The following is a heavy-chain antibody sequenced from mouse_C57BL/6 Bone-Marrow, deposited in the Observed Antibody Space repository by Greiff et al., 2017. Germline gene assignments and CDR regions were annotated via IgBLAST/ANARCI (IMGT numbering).Heavy chain of an antibody. CDR3: ARYGSSGGYYFDY. D-gene: IGHD1-1*01. Sequence: VQLQQSGAELAKPGASVKLSCKASGYTFTSYWMNWVKQRPGPGLEWIGYINPSSGYTKYNQKFKDKATLTADTSSSTAYMQLSSLTYEDSAVYYCARYGSSGGYYFDYWGQGTTLTVSS. J-gene: IGHJ2*01. CDR2: INPSSGYT. V-gene: IGHV1-7*01. CDR1: GYTFTSYW.